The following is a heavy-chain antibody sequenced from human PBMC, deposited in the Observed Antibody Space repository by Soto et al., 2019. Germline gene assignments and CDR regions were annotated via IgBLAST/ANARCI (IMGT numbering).Heavy chain of an antibody. CDR1: EFTFSFYW. CDR3: ARERGAAYFFDY. Sequence: EVQLVESGGGLVQPGGSLRLSCAASEFTFSFYWKRWVRQAPGKGLEWVANIKEDGSEKYYVDSVEGRFTISRDNAKNSLYLQINSLRAEDTAVYYCARERGAAYFFDYWGQGTLVTVSS. CDR2: IKEDGSEK. J-gene: IGHJ4*02. V-gene: IGHV3-7*04. D-gene: IGHD2-15*01.